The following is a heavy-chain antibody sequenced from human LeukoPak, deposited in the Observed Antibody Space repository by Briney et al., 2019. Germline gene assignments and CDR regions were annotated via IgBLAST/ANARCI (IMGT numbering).Heavy chain of an antibody. CDR3: AKDRSIGTYYTFDH. J-gene: IGHJ4*02. Sequence: GGSLRLSCAASGFTVSVYAMTWVRQAPGKGLEWVSSISASGVMTYYADSVKGRFTVSRDNSKNSLYLQMKSLTAADTAVYYCAKDRSIGTYYTFDHWGQGTLVSVSS. V-gene: IGHV3-23*01. CDR2: ISASGVMT. CDR1: GFTVSVYA. D-gene: IGHD1-26*01.